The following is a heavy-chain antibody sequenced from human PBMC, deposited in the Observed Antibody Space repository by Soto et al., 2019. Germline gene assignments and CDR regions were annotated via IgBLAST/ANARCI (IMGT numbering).Heavy chain of an antibody. CDR2: ISGSGDST. Sequence: EAQLLESGGALVQPGGSLRLSCAASGFTFSTYAMSWVRQAPGKGLEWVSAISGSGDSTYSADSVRGRFTISRDNSINTLYLHMNNLVNEDTAVYYCAHPRGFGVFDAYDFWGQGTMVTVSS. CDR1: GFTFSTYA. V-gene: IGHV3-23*01. D-gene: IGHD3-10*01. CDR3: AHPRGFGVFDAYDF. J-gene: IGHJ3*01.